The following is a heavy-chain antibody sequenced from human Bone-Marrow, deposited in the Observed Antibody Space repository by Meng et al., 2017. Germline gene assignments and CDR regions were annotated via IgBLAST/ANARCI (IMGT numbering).Heavy chain of an antibody. V-gene: IGHV1-2*06. CDR2: INPRSGDK. CDR1: GYTFPDYW. D-gene: IGHD1-26*01. CDR3: ARESGSGSYLGTFSYNWFDP. J-gene: IGHJ5*02. Sequence: ASVKVSCKASGYTFPDYWLHWVRRAPGQGLEWMGRINPRSGDKHYAPRFQGRVTMNGDTSISTAYMELSGLRSDDTAGYYCARESGSGSYLGTFSYNWFDPWGQGTLVTVSS.